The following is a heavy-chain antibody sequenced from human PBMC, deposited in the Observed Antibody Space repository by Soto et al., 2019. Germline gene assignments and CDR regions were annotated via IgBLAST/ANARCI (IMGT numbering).Heavy chain of an antibody. Sequence: SETLSLTCTVSGGSISSGDYYWSWIRQSPGKGLEWIGYIYYSGSTYYNPSLKSRVTISVDTSKNQFSLKLSSVTAADTAVYYCARANGSGSYGYYYGMDVWGQGTTVTVSS. V-gene: IGHV4-30-4*01. CDR2: IYYSGST. D-gene: IGHD3-10*01. J-gene: IGHJ6*02. CDR1: GGSISSGDYY. CDR3: ARANGSGSYGYYYGMDV.